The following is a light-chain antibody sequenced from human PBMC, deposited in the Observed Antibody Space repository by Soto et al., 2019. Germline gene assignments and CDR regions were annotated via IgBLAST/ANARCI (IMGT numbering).Light chain of an antibody. Sequence: DIQMTQSPSSLSASVGDRVTITCQASQDIRKFLNWYQEKPGRAPKLLIYGASNLETGVPSRFSGTEYGTDFTLTISMLQTRDIATYYCQQYETRPTLIFGPGTQV. J-gene: IGKJ3*01. CDR3: QQYETRPTLI. CDR1: QDIRKF. V-gene: IGKV1-33*01. CDR2: GAS.